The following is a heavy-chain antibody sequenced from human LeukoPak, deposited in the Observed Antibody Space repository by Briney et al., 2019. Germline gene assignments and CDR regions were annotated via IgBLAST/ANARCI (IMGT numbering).Heavy chain of an antibody. D-gene: IGHD4-23*01. CDR1: GFTFSDYG. V-gene: IGHV3-30*03. Sequence: PGGSLRLSCAASGFTFSDYGMNWVRQAPGKGLEWVAITSYDESEKYYVDSVKGRFTISRDNSKNTLYLQMNSLRTEDTAVYYCARDLRAIVVTAGPVYWGQGTLVTVSS. J-gene: IGHJ4*02. CDR3: ARDLRAIVVTAGPVY. CDR2: TSYDESEK.